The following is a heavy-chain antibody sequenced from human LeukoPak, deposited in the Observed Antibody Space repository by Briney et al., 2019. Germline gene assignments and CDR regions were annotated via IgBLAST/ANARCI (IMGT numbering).Heavy chain of an antibody. Sequence: SETLSLTCTVSGGSLSSSSYYWGWIRQPPGKGLEWIGSIYYSGSTYYHPSLKSRVTISVDTSKNQFSLKLSSVTAADTAVYYCARFRMGGVVVTATPHPSRDGYNPGYWGQGTLVTVSS. J-gene: IGHJ4*02. D-gene: IGHD2-21*02. V-gene: IGHV4-39*01. CDR1: GGSLSSSSYY. CDR2: IYYSGST. CDR3: ARFRMGGVVVTATPHPSRDGYNPGY.